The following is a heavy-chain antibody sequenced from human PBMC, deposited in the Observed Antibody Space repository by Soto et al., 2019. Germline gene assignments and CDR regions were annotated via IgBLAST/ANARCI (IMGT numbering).Heavy chain of an antibody. D-gene: IGHD4-17*01. Sequence: QVQLVQSGAEVKKPGSSVKVSCKASGGTFSSYAISWVRQAPGQGLEWMGGIIPIFGTANYAQKFQGRVTITADESTSTAYMELSSLRSEDTAVYYCARGWVRTVTNPIQFQHWGQGTLVTVSS. J-gene: IGHJ1*01. CDR2: IIPIFGTA. CDR3: ARGWVRTVTNPIQFQH. CDR1: GGTFSSYA. V-gene: IGHV1-69*01.